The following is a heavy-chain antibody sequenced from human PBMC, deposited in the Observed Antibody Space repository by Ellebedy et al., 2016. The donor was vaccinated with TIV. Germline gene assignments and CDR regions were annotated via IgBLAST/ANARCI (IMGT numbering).Heavy chain of an antibody. CDR3: ATVFDY. CDR1: GFSFSDYW. Sequence: GGSLRLSXTASGFSFSDYWMHLVRQVPGEGLVWFSRIDDRGTGTSYAASVMGRFTISRDTDKNTVYLDMNSLRAEDTAVYYCATVFDYWGQGTVVTVSS. J-gene: IGHJ4*02. CDR2: IDDRGTGT. V-gene: IGHV3-74*01.